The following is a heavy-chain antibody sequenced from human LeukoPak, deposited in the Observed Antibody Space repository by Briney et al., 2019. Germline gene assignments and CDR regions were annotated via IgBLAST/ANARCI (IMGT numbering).Heavy chain of an antibody. V-gene: IGHV1-2*02. J-gene: IGHJ6*02. CDR2: INPNSGGT. Sequence: ASVKVSCKASGYTFTGYYMHWVRQAPGQGLEWMGWINPNSGGTNYAQKFQGRVTMTRDTSISTAYMELSRLRSDDTAVYYCARDCITMVRGVIITGMDVWGQGTTVTVSS. CDR3: ARDCITMVRGVIITGMDV. CDR1: GYTFTGYY. D-gene: IGHD3-10*01.